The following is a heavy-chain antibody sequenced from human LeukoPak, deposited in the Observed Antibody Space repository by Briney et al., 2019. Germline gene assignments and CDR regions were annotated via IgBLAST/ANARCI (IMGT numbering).Heavy chain of an antibody. CDR3: ARDWRHPVEVVGIPYGWFDP. D-gene: IGHD2-15*01. CDR2: IYYSGST. J-gene: IGHJ5*02. CDR1: GGSISSYY. V-gene: IGHV4-59*01. Sequence: SETLSLTCTVSGGSISSYYWSWIRQPPGKGLEWIGYIYYSGSTNYNPSLKSRVTISVDTSKNQFSLKLSSVTAADTAVYYCARDWRHPVEVVGIPYGWFDPWGQGTLVTVSS.